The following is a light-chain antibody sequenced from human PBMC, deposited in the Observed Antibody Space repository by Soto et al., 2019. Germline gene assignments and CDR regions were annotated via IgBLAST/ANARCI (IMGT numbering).Light chain of an antibody. CDR1: QSVLYSSNNKNY. V-gene: IGKV4-1*01. CDR2: WAS. Sequence: DIVMTQSPDSLAVSLGERATINCKSSQSVLYSSNNKNYLAWYQQKPGQPPKLLIYWASTRESGVPDRFSGSGSGTDFTLTISSMQAEDVAVYYCQGPMYTFGQGTKLEIK. J-gene: IGKJ2*01. CDR3: QGPMYT.